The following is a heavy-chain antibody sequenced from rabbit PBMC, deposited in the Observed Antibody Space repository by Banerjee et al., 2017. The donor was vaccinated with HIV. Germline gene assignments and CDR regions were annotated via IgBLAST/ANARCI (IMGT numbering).Heavy chain of an antibody. CDR1: GFDFSSNA. CDR3: ARDLAGAIGWNFNL. J-gene: IGHJ4*01. D-gene: IGHD4-1*01. CDR2: INTSSGNT. Sequence: LEESGGGLVKPEGSLTLTCKASGFDFSSNAICWVRQAPGKGLEWIACINTSSGNTVYASWAKGRFTISKTSSTTVTLQMTSLTAADTATYFCARDLAGAIGWNFNLWGQGTLVTVS. V-gene: IGHV1S45*01.